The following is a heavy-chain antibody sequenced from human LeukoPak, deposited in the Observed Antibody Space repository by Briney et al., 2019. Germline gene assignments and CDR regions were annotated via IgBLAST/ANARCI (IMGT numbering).Heavy chain of an antibody. Sequence: GGSPRLSCAASGFTFSSYAMSWVRQAPGKGLEWVSVIFREGTTYYADSVKGRFTISRDNSKNTLYLQMNSLRAEDTAMYYCTKTGGPWDWGQGTLVTVSS. J-gene: IGHJ4*02. CDR3: TKTGGPWD. CDR1: GFTFSSYA. V-gene: IGHV3-23*01. CDR2: IFREGTT. D-gene: IGHD7-27*01.